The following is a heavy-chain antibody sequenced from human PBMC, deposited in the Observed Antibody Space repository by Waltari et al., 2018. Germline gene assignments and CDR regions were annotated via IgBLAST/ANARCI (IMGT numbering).Heavy chain of an antibody. CDR3: ARGAERHDY. D-gene: IGHD6-25*01. Sequence: EVQLLESGGGLVQPGGSLRLSCAVSGFTLSNYAITLVRQAPGGGLEWCASISGDATYYADSVNGRFTISRDKSKNTVSLQMNSLRAEDTALYYCARGAERHDYWGQGTLVTVSS. J-gene: IGHJ4*02. CDR1: GFTLSNYA. V-gene: IGHV3-23*01. CDR2: SISGDAT.